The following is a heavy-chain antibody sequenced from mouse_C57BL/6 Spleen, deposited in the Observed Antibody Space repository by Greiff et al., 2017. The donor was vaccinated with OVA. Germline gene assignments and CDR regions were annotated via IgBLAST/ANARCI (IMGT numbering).Heavy chain of an antibody. J-gene: IGHJ4*01. CDR3: ARLYYSNSYYAMDY. V-gene: IGHV5-6*01. CDR1: GFTFSSYG. D-gene: IGHD2-5*01. Sequence: EVKVVESGGDLVKPGGSLKLSCAASGFTFSSYGMSWVRQTPDKRLEWVATISSGGSYTYYPDSVKGRFTISRDNAKNTLYLQMSSLKSEDTAMYYCARLYYSNSYYAMDYWGQGTSVTVSS. CDR2: ISSGGSYT.